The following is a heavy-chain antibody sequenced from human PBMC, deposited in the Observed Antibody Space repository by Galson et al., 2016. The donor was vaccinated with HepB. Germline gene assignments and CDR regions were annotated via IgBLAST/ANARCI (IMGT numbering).Heavy chain of an antibody. D-gene: IGHD5-18*01. Sequence: PALVKPTQTLTLTCTFSGFSLRSNGVGVGWIRQSPGKALEWLALIYWGDDKRYSPSLKSRLTIPKDTSKNQVVLMMTNMDPVDTATYFCAKYIDWFDPWGQGTQVTVSS. CDR2: IYWGDDK. CDR1: GFSLRSNGVG. CDR3: AKYIDWFDP. J-gene: IGHJ5*02. V-gene: IGHV2-5*02.